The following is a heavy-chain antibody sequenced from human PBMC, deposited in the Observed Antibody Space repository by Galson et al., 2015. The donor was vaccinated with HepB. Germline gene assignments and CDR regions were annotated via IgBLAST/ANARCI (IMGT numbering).Heavy chain of an antibody. Sequence: SETLSLTCTVSGGSISSSSYYWGWIRQPPGKGLEWIGSIYYSGSTYYNPSLKSRVTISVDTSKNQFSLKLSSVTAADTAVYYCASAETYYDYVWGSYRYGRFDYWGQGTLVTVSS. D-gene: IGHD3-16*02. CDR3: ASAETYYDYVWGSYRYGRFDY. CDR1: GGSISSSSYY. V-gene: IGHV4-39*01. J-gene: IGHJ4*02. CDR2: IYYSGST.